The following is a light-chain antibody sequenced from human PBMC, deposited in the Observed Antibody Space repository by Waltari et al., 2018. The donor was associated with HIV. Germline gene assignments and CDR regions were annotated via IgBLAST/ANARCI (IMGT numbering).Light chain of an antibody. V-gene: IGLV3-19*01. J-gene: IGLJ3*02. CDR2: AKA. CDR1: SLRTYS. CDR3: NSRDSSSSHNWV. Sequence: SSELTQDPTVSVALGQTVRITCQGDSLRTYSARWYQQKPGQAPILGITAKANRPSGSPDRFSSASSGNTASWTITGAQAEDEADYYCNSRDSSSSHNWVFGGGTKLTVL.